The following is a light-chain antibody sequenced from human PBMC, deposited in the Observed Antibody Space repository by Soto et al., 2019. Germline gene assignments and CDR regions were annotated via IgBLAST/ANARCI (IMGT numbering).Light chain of an antibody. V-gene: IGKV3-20*01. J-gene: IGKJ5*01. Sequence: EIVLTQSPGTLSLSPGERATLSCRASQSVSSSYLAWYQQKPGQAPRLLIYGASSRATGIPDRFSGSGSGTDFTLTIRRLEPEDFAVYYCQQYGSTFGQGTRLEMK. CDR3: QQYGST. CDR1: QSVSSSY. CDR2: GAS.